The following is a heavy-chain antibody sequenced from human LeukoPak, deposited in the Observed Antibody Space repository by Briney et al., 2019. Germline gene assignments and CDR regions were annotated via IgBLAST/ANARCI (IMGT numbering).Heavy chain of an antibody. J-gene: IGHJ6*02. CDR1: GFTFSSYW. CDR3: ARDRAGYYYGMDV. V-gene: IGHV3-74*01. D-gene: IGHD3-10*01. CDR2: INTDGSST. Sequence: GGSQRLSCAASGFTFSSYWMHWVRQAPGKGLVWVSRINTDGSSTSYADSVKSRFTISRDNAKNTLYLQMNSLRAEDTAVYYCARDRAGYYYGMDVWGQGTTVTVSS.